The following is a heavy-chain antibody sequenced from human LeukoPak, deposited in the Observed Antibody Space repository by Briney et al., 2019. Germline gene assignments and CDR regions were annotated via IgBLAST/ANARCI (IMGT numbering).Heavy chain of an antibody. CDR2: IGSSGRTI. CDR3: ARAGGSYLGEFNY. Sequence: GGSLRLSCAASGFIFSDYYMSWIRQAPGKGLEWVSYIGSSGRTIYYADSVKGRFTISRDNAKNSLFLQMNTLKAKDTAVYYCARAGGSYLGEFNYWGQGTLVTVSS. CDR1: GFIFSDYY. V-gene: IGHV3-11*01. D-gene: IGHD1-26*01. J-gene: IGHJ4*02.